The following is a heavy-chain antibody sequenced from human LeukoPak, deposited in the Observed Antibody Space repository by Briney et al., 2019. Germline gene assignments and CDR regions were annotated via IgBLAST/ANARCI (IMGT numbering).Heavy chain of an antibody. CDR1: GGSISSSSYY. CDR3: ASTYYPLDY. CDR2: IFYSGST. Sequence: ETLSLTCTVSGGSISSSSYYWDWIRQPPGKGLEWIGNIFYSGSTSYNPSLKSRVTISVDSSKNQFSLKLSPVTAADTAVYYCASTYYPLDYWGQGTLVTVS. V-gene: IGHV4-39*01. D-gene: IGHD3-10*01. J-gene: IGHJ4*02.